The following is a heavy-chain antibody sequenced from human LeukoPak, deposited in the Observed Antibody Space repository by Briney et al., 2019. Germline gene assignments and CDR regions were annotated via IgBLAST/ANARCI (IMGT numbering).Heavy chain of an antibody. CDR3: ARVDTSGWSNWFDP. CDR1: GGSISSYY. CDR2: IYYSGST. V-gene: IGHV4-59*01. D-gene: IGHD6-19*01. J-gene: IGHJ5*02. Sequence: SETLSLTCTVSGGSISSYYWSWIRQPPGKGLEWIGYIYYSGSTNYNPSLKSRVTISVDTCKNQSSLKLSSVTAADTAVYYCARVDTSGWSNWFDPWGQGTLVTVSS.